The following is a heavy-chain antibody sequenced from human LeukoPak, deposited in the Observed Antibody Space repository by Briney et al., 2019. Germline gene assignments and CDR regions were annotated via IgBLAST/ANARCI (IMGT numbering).Heavy chain of an antibody. Sequence: GRSLRLSCAASGFTFSSYGIHWVRQAPGKGLEWVAVIWYDGSNKYYADSVKGRFTISRDNSKNTLYLQMNSLRAEDTAVYYCARKGIAVAGLYYYYGMDVWGQGTTVTVSS. CDR2: IWYDGSNK. CDR1: GFTFSSYG. V-gene: IGHV3-33*01. CDR3: ARKGIAVAGLYYYYGMDV. D-gene: IGHD6-19*01. J-gene: IGHJ6*02.